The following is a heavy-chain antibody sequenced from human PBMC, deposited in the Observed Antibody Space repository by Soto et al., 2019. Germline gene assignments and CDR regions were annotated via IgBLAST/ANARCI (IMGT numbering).Heavy chain of an antibody. D-gene: IGHD4-17*01. J-gene: IGHJ1*01. CDR2: IKPDGSEK. CDR1: GFSFSTSW. CDR3: VDGDGFQH. V-gene: IGHV3-7*01. Sequence: EVQLVESGGGLVQPGGSLRLSCGASGFSFSTSWMSWVRQAPGKGLEWVANIKPDGSEKYYVDSVKGRFTISRDNAKNSLFLQMNTLRVEDTAVYYCVDGDGFQHWGQGTLVTVTS.